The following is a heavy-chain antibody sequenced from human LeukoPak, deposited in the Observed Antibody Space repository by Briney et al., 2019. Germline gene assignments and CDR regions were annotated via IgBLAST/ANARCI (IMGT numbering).Heavy chain of an antibody. CDR3: ARAAGIAPDWFDP. J-gene: IGHJ5*02. Sequence: SETLSLTCAVYGESFSGYYWSWIRQPPGKGLEWIGEINHSGSTNYNPSLKSRVTISVDTSKNQFSLKLSSVTAADTAVYYCARAAGIAPDWFDPWGQGTLVTVSS. D-gene: IGHD6-13*01. CDR1: GESFSGYY. V-gene: IGHV4-34*01. CDR2: INHSGST.